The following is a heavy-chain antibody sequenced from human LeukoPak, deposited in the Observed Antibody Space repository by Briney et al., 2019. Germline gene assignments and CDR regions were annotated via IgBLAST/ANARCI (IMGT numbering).Heavy chain of an antibody. CDR3: ARDPHGYNSYFDY. D-gene: IGHD5-24*01. CDR2: IYTDGST. J-gene: IGHJ4*02. Sequence: PGGSLRLSCAASGFIVSSNYMNWVRQAPGKGLDWVSVIYTDGSTYYADSVKGRFTISRDISRNTVHLQMNSLRAGDTAVYYCARDPHGYNSYFDYWGQGTLVTVSS. CDR1: GFIVSSNY. V-gene: IGHV3-53*01.